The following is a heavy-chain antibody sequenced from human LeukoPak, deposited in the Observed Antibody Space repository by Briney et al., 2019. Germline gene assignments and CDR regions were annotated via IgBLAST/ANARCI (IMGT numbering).Heavy chain of an antibody. CDR2: ISGSSDYI. CDR1: GFTFSSFS. D-gene: IGHD6-19*01. J-gene: IGHJ4*02. Sequence: PGGSLRLSCAASGFTFSSFSMNWVRQAPGKGLEWVSSISGSSDYIYYADSMQGLFTISRDNAKSSLYLQMNSLRAEDTAVYYCARSYSSGWQFFDSWGQGVLVTVSS. V-gene: IGHV3-21*01. CDR3: ARSYSSGWQFFDS.